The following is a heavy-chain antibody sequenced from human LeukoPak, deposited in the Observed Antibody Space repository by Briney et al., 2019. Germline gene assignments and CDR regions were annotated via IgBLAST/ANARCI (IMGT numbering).Heavy chain of an antibody. J-gene: IGHJ4*02. V-gene: IGHV4-59*01. CDR3: ARVGTYYRSLDS. Sequence: SETLSLTCTVSGGSINDASWNWIRQPPGQGLEWIGYIYHSGGTNYNPSLKSRVTISLDTSKNQFSLKLSSVTAAETAVYYCARVGTYYRSLDSWGQGTLVTVSS. CDR2: IYHSGGT. D-gene: IGHD3-10*01. CDR1: GGSINDAS.